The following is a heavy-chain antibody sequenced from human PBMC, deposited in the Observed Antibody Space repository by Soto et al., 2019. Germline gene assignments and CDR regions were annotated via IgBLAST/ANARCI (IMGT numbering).Heavy chain of an antibody. CDR1: GGSIRSSSYF. CDR2: IYYSGST. J-gene: IGHJ5*02. Sequence: QLQLQESGPGLVKPSETLSLTCTVSGGSIRSSSYFWGWIRQPPGKGLEWIGSIYYSGSTYYNPSRKSRVTVSVDTSKNQFSLKLSSVTAADTAVYYCARHPSDFWFDPWGQGTLVTVSS. V-gene: IGHV4-39*01. D-gene: IGHD2-21*02. CDR3: ARHPSDFWFDP.